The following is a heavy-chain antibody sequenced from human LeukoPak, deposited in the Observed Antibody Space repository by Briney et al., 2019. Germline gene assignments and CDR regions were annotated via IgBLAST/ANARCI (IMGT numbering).Heavy chain of an antibody. CDR3: ARVAYSSSWRERYKYYLDY. J-gene: IGHJ4*02. CDR2: ISYDGSNK. V-gene: IGHV3-30*04. Sequence: GRSLRLSCAASGFTFSSYAMHWVRQAPGKGLEWVAVISYDGSNKYYADSVKGRFTISRDSAKNSLYLQTNSLRAEDTAVYYCARVAYSSSWRERYKYYLDYWGQGTLVTVSS. D-gene: IGHD6-13*01. CDR1: GFTFSSYA.